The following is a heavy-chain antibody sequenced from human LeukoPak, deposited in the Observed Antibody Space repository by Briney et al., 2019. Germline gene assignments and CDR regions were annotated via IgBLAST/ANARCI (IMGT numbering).Heavy chain of an antibody. Sequence: SETLSLTCTVSGGSISSYYWSWIRQPPGKGLEWIGEINHSGSTNYNPSLKSRVTISVDTSKNQFSLKLSSVTAADTAVYYCARGGYYYGSGRYYIFGYWGQGTLVTVSS. V-gene: IGHV4-34*01. CDR3: ARGGYYYGSGRYYIFGY. CDR2: INHSGST. CDR1: GGSISSYY. D-gene: IGHD3-10*01. J-gene: IGHJ4*02.